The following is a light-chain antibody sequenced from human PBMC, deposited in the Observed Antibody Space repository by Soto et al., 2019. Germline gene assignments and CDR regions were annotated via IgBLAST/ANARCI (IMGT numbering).Light chain of an antibody. J-gene: IGKJ1*01. CDR1: QSVSSSY. CDR3: QQYGTSPRT. CDR2: GAS. Sequence: EIVLTQSPGTLSLSPGERATISCRASQSVSSSYLAWYQQKPGQAPRLFIYGASTRATGIPDRFSGSGSGTDFTLTISRLEPEDFAVYYCQQYGTSPRTFGQGTKVDIK. V-gene: IGKV3-20*01.